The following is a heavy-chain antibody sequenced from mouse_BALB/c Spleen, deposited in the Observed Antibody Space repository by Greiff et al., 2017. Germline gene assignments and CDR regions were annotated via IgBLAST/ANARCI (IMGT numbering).Heavy chain of an antibody. D-gene: IGHD3-1*01. CDR2: INPGSGGT. V-gene: IGHV1-54*01. CDR3: ARSSGYVDY. CDR1: GYAFTNYL. Sequence: QVQLQQSGAELVRPGTSVKVSCKASGYAFTNYLIEWVKQRPGQGLEWIGVINPGSGGTNYNEKFKGKATLTADKSSSTAYMQLSSLTSDDSAVYCCARSSGYVDYWGQGTTLTVSS. J-gene: IGHJ2*01.